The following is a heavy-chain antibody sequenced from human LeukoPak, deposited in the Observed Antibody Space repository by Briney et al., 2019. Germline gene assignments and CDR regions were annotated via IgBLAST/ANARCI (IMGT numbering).Heavy chain of an antibody. Sequence: SETLSLTCAASSYSISSGSYWGWIRQSAGKVLEWAGSIFHSGDSYYNPSLKSRLTMSVDTSKNQFSLKLTSVTAADTALYYCARVTYVDDMLYQYFDYWGQGILVTVSS. CDR3: ARVTYVDDMLYQYFDY. J-gene: IGHJ4*02. D-gene: IGHD4-17*01. CDR2: IFHSGDS. CDR1: SYSISSGSY. V-gene: IGHV4-38-2*01.